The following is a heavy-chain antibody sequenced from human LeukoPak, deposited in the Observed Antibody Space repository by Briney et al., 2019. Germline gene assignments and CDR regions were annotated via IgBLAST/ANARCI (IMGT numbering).Heavy chain of an antibody. CDR2: ISSSSSYI. Sequence: GGSLRLSCAASGFTFSSYSMNWVRQAPGKGLEWVSSISSSSSYIYYADSVKGRFTISRDNAKNSLYLLMNSLRAEDTAVYYCASESSYVVHAFDIWGQGTMVTVSS. J-gene: IGHJ3*02. CDR3: ASESSYVVHAFDI. CDR1: GFTFSSYS. V-gene: IGHV3-21*01. D-gene: IGHD3-16*01.